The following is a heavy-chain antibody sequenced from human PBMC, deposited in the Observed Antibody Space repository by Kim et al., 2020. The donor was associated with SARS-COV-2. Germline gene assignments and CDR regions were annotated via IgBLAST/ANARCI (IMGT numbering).Heavy chain of an antibody. CDR1: GYTFTSYG. J-gene: IGHJ4*02. V-gene: IGHV1-18*01. Sequence: ASVKVSCKASGYTFTSYGISWVRQAPGQGLEWMGWISAYNGNTNYAQKLQGRVTMTTDTSTSTAYMELRSLRSDDTAVYYCARDGGRYYYDSSGAPWGQGTLVTVSS. D-gene: IGHD3-22*01. CDR2: ISAYNGNT. CDR3: ARDGGRYYYDSSGAP.